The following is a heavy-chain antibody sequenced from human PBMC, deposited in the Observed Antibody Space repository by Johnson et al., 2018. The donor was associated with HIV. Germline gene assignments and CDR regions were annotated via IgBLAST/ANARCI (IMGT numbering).Heavy chain of an antibody. CDR3: AREGRTGPDTFDI. CDR1: RFTFSSYA. CDR2: ISSDGSNK. J-gene: IGHJ3*02. V-gene: IGHV3-30*04. Sequence: QVQLVESGGGVVQPGRSLRLSCAASRFTFSSYAMHWVRQAPGKGLEWVAIISSDGSNKNYADSVKGRFTVSRDNSKNTLFLQMNGLRAEDTAVYYCAREGRTGPDTFDIWGQGTMLTVSS.